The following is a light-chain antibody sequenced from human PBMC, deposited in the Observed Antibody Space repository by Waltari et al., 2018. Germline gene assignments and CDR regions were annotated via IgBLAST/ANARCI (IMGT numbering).Light chain of an antibody. J-gene: IGLJ3*02. CDR3: QSYDTSLSVV. V-gene: IGLV1-40*01. Sequence: QSVLTQPPSVSGAPGQRVTISCTGRGSNIGAGDDVHWYQHLPRAAPKLLIYGSSSRPLGVPDRFFGSTSGTSASLAITGLQAEDEGDYYCQSYDTSLSVVFGGGTKLTVL. CDR2: GSS. CDR1: GSNIGAGDD.